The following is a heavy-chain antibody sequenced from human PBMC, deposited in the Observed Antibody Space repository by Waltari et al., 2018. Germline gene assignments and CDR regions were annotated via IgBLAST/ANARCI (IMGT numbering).Heavy chain of an antibody. D-gene: IGHD5-12*01. Sequence: QVQLQESGPGLVKPSETLSLTCTVSGGSISSHYWSWIRQPPGKGLEWIGYIYYSGSTNYNPSLRNRVTMSVDTSKNQFSLRLNSVTAADTAVYFCARDGYKFSWELLPLDYWGQGIPVTVSS. J-gene: IGHJ4*02. V-gene: IGHV4-59*11. CDR1: GGSISSHY. CDR2: IYYSGST. CDR3: ARDGYKFSWELLPLDY.